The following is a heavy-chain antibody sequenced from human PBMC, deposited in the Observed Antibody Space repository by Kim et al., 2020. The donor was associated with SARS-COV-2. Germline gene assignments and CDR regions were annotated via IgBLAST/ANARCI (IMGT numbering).Heavy chain of an antibody. CDR1: GYTLTELS. Sequence: ASVKVSCKVSGYTLTELSMHWVRQAPGKGLEWMGGFDPEDGETIYAQKFQGRVTMTEDTSTDTAYMELSSLRSEDTAVYYCATDGSRCSGGSCYYNAFDIWGQGTMVTVSS. V-gene: IGHV1-24*01. CDR2: FDPEDGET. CDR3: ATDGSRCSGGSCYYNAFDI. D-gene: IGHD2-15*01. J-gene: IGHJ3*02.